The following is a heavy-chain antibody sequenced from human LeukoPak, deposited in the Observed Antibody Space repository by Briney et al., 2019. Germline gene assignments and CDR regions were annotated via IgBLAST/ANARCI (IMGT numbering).Heavy chain of an antibody. Sequence: PGGSLTLFCAASGFTFDDYAMHWVRQDPGKGLESVYILSGDGGDTNYADSVKGRFSISRDNSKNSLYLQMNSLRTEDSALYYCAKVLKRDGVSYFDYWGQGTLVTVSS. J-gene: IGHJ4*02. CDR2: LSGDGGDT. V-gene: IGHV3-43*02. CDR1: GFTFDDYA. D-gene: IGHD2-8*01. CDR3: AKVLKRDGVSYFDY.